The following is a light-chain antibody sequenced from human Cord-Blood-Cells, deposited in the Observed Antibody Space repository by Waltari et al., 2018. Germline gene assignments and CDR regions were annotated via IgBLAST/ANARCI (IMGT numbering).Light chain of an antibody. CDR1: QSVSSY. V-gene: IGKV3-11*01. CDR3: QKRSNWPMYT. J-gene: IGKJ2*01. CDR2: DSS. Sequence: EIVLTQSPATLSLSPGERATLSCRASQSVSSYLAWYQQKPGQGPRLLIYDSSNSATGSPARFSGSGSWTEFTLTISSLEPEDCAVYYCQKRSNWPMYTFGQGTKLEIK.